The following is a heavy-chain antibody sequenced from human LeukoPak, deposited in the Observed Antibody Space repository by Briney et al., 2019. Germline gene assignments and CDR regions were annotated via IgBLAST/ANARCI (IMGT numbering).Heavy chain of an antibody. J-gene: IGHJ6*03. CDR3: ARDGTGQDYYMDV. D-gene: IGHD3/OR15-3a*01. V-gene: IGHV4-30-2*01. CDR1: GGSISSGGYY. Sequence: SETLSLTCTVSGGSISSGGYYWSWIRQPPGKGLEWIGYIYHSGSTYYNPSLKSRVTISVDRSKNQFSLKLSSVTAADTAVYYCARDGTGQDYYMDVWGKGTTVTVSS. CDR2: IYHSGST.